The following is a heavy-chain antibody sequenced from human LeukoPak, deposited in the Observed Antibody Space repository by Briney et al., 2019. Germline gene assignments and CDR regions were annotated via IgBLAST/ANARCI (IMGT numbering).Heavy chain of an antibody. CDR1: GGSISSSSYY. V-gene: IGHV4-39*02. J-gene: IGHJ6*02. CDR3: ARDRSGDSYYYYGMDV. Sequence: SETLSLTCTVSGGSISSSSYYWGWIRQPPGKGLEWIGSIYYSGNTYYNPSLKSRVTISVDTSKNQFSLKLSSVTAADTAVYYCARDRSGDSYYYYGMDVWGQGTTVTVS. D-gene: IGHD2-21*01. CDR2: IYYSGNT.